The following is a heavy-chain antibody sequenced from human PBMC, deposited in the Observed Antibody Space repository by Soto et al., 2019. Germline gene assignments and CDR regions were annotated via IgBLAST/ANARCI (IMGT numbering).Heavy chain of an antibody. V-gene: IGHV1-46*01. Sequence: ASVKVSCKASGYKFTTYFIHWVLQAPGQGLEWMGMIHPSGDTGYAQKFRGRVTMTIDTSTTTASMELRNLTSEDTAVYFSVRGYCTTSPCSGDFQFWGQGTLVTVSS. CDR3: VRGYCTTSPCSGDFQF. D-gene: IGHD2-15*01. J-gene: IGHJ1*01. CDR1: GYKFTTYF. CDR2: IHPSGDT.